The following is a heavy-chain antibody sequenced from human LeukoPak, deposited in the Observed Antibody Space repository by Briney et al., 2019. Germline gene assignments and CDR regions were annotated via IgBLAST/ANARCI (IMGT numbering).Heavy chain of an antibody. CDR1: GGSISPYY. D-gene: IGHD5-18*01. Sequence: SETLSLTCTVSGGSISPYYWSWIRQSPGKGLEWIGYIYYSGNTYYNPSLKSRVTISVDTSKNQFSLKLSSVTAADTAVYYCARGGYSYGYIDFDYWGQGTLVTVSS. V-gene: IGHV4-59*08. CDR3: ARGGYSYGYIDFDY. CDR2: IYYSGNT. J-gene: IGHJ4*02.